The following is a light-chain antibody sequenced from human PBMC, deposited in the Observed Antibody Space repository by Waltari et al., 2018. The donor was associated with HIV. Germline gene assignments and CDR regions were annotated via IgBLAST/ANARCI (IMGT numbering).Light chain of an antibody. V-gene: IGKV1-16*02. CDR2: GAS. CDR3: QQYTSFPRT. CDR1: QDSSNL. J-gene: IGKJ4*01. Sequence: QITQSPSSLSASIGDRVIISCRASQDSSNLLAWFQQRPGKAPKSWIYGASNLQTGVPSSKFSGAGSATDFTLTITNLRPGDVATYYCQQYTSFPRTFGGGTTVEI.